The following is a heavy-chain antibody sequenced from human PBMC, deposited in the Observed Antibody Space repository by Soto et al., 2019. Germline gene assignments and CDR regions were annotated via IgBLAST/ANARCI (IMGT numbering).Heavy chain of an antibody. V-gene: IGHV1-69*04. CDR1: GGTFSSYT. Sequence: SVKVSCKASGGTFSSYTISWVRQAPGQGLEWMGRIIPILGIANYAQKFQGRVTITADKSTSTAYMELSSLRSEDTAVYYCARDSRGDYDFWSGYYTPVLDYWGQGTLVTVSS. J-gene: IGHJ4*02. D-gene: IGHD3-3*01. CDR2: IIPILGIA. CDR3: ARDSRGDYDFWSGYYTPVLDY.